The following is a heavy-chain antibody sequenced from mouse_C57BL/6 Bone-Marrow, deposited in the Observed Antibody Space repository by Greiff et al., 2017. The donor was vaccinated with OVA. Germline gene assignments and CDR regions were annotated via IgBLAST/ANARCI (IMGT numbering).Heavy chain of an antibody. Sequence: EVQLQQSGPELVKPGASVKISCKASGYTFTDYYMNWVKQSHGKSLEWIGDINPNNGGTSYNQKFKGKATLTVDKSSSTAYMALRSLTSEDSAVYYCARGYSGISSYYYVMEDWGEGKSDTASS. D-gene: IGHD1-1*01. CDR2: INPNNGGT. J-gene: IGHJ4*01. CDR3: ARGYSGISSYYYVMED. V-gene: IGHV1-26*01. CDR1: GYTFTDYY.